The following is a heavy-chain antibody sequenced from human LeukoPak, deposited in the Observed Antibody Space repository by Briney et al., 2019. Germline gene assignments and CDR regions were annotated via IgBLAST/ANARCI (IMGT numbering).Heavy chain of an antibody. D-gene: IGHD3-3*01. Sequence: PSETLSLTCTVSGGSISSYYWSWIRQPPGKGLEWIGYIYYSGSTNYNPSLKSRVTISVDTSKNQFSLKLSSVTAADTAVYYCARGLGGDFWSGYYRSGWFDPWGQGTLVTVSS. J-gene: IGHJ5*02. V-gene: IGHV4-59*12. CDR2: IYYSGST. CDR1: GGSISSYY. CDR3: ARGLGGDFWSGYYRSGWFDP.